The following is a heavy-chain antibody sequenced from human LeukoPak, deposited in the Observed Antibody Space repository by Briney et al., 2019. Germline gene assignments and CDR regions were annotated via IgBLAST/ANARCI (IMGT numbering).Heavy chain of an antibody. V-gene: IGHV1-2*02. CDR2: INPNSGGT. D-gene: IGHD3-22*01. CDR3: ARDPYDSSGFTD. J-gene: IGHJ4*02. CDR1: GYTFTGYY. Sequence: ASVKVSCKASGYTFTGYYMHWVRQAPGQGLEWMGWINPNSGGTNYAQKFQGRVTMTRDTSISTAYMELRSLRSDDTAVYYCARDPYDSSGFTDWGQGTLVTVSS.